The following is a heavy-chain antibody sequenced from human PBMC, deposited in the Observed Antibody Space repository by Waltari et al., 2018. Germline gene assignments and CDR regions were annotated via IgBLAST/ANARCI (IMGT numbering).Heavy chain of an antibody. J-gene: IGHJ4*02. CDR2: INHSGST. V-gene: IGHV4-34*01. CDR1: GGSFSGYY. Sequence: QVQLQQWGAGLLKPSETLSLTCAVYGGSFSGYYWSWIRQPPGKGLEWIGEINHSGSTNYNPSLKSRVTISVDTSKNQFSLKLSSVTAADTAVYYCARGGRPDYYDSSGYYSRWLDYWGQGTLVTVSP. CDR3: ARGGRPDYYDSSGYYSRWLDY. D-gene: IGHD3-22*01.